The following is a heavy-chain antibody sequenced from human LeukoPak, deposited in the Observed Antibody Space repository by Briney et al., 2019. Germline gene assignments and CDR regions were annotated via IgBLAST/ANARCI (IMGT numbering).Heavy chain of an antibody. CDR1: GYTFTSNG. V-gene: IGHV1-2*02. CDR3: ARTSSSSWPFSY. Sequence: GASVKASCKASGYTFTSNGISWVRQAPGQGLEWMGWINPNSGGTNYAQKFQGRVTMTRDTSISTAYMELSRLRSDDTAVYYCARTSSSSWPFSYWGQGTLVTVSS. J-gene: IGHJ4*02. D-gene: IGHD6-13*01. CDR2: INPNSGGT.